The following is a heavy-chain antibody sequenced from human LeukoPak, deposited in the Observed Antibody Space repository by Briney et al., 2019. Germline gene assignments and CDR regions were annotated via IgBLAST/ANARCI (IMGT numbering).Heavy chain of an antibody. V-gene: IGHV3-30*03. D-gene: IGHD6-13*01. CDR2: ISYDGSNE. CDR3: EF. CDR1: GLPFSSYA. J-gene: IGHJ4*02. Sequence: GGSLRLSCAASGLPFSSYAMHWVRQAPGKGLEWVALISYDGSNEHYADSVKGRFTISRDNSRNTLYLQMNSLYYCAKDAAGPEFWGQGTLVTVSS.